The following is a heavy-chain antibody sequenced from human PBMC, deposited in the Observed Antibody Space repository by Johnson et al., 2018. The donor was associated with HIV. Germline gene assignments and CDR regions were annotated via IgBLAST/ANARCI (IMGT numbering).Heavy chain of an antibody. CDR1: GFTFSSYG. CDR2: ISYDGSNK. Sequence: VQLVESGGGVVQPGRSLRLSCAASGFTFSSYGMHWVRQAPGKGLEWVAVISYDGSNKYYADSVKGRFTISRDNSKNTLYLQMNSLRAEDTAVYYCAKGLVPAAFDSWGQGTMVTVSS. J-gene: IGHJ3*02. D-gene: IGHD2-2*01. V-gene: IGHV3-30*18. CDR3: AKGLVPAAFDS.